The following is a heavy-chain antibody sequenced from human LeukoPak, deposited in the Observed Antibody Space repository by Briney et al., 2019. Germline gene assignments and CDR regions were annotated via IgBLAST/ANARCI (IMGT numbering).Heavy chain of an antibody. CDR1: GFTFSSCG. CDR3: ARDREGSSWFDF. V-gene: IGHV3-21*06. J-gene: IGHJ5*01. Sequence: GGSLRLSCAASGFTFSSCGMNWVRQAPGKGLEWVSSISTSSTYMSYTDSVKGRFTISRDNAKNSLYLQMNSLRADDTAVHFCARDREGSSWFDFWGQGTLVTVSS. D-gene: IGHD6-13*01. CDR2: ISTSSTYM.